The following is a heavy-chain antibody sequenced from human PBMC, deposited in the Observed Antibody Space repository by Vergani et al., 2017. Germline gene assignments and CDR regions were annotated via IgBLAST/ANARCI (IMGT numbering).Heavy chain of an antibody. J-gene: IGHJ4*02. CDR1: GGSFSGYY. V-gene: IGHV4-34*01. Sequence: QVQLQQWGAGLLKPSETLSLTCAVYGGSFSGYYWSWIRQPPGKGLEWIGEINHSGSTNDNPSLKSRVTISVDTSKNQFSLKLSSVTAADTAVYYCARVGVTGIDYWGQGTLVTVSS. CDR3: ARVGVTGIDY. D-gene: IGHD1-20*01. CDR2: INHSGST.